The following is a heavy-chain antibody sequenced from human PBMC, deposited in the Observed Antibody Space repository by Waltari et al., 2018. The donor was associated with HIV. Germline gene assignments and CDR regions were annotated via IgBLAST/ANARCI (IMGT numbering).Heavy chain of an antibody. D-gene: IGHD1-26*01. CDR3: ARSEMGATDY. CDR1: GFTFRSYR. Sequence: EVQLVESGGGLVQPGVSLSLSCAASGFTFRSYRNPWVRQGPGKGLVWVSRINSDGTSTTYADSVRGRFTISRDNAKNTLYLQMNSLRAEDTAVYYCARSEMGATDYWGQGTLVTVSS. V-gene: IGHV3-74*01. CDR2: INSDGTST. J-gene: IGHJ4*02.